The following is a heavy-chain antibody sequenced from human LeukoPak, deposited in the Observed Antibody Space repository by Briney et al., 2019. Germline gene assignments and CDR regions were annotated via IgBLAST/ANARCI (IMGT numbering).Heavy chain of an antibody. CDR3: ARAGNIVVVVAAYDY. Sequence: GASVKVPCKASGYTFTGSYMHWVRQAPGQGLEWMGWINPNSGGTNYAQKFQGRVTMTRDTSISTAYMELSRLRSDDTAVYYCARAGNIVVVVAAYDYWGQGTLVTVSS. CDR2: INPNSGGT. J-gene: IGHJ4*02. CDR1: GYTFTGSY. D-gene: IGHD2-15*01. V-gene: IGHV1-2*02.